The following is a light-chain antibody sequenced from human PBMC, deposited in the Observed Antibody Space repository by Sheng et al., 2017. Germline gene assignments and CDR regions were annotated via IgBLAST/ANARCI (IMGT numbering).Light chain of an antibody. J-gene: IGLJ3*02. Sequence: QSVLTQPPSASGTPGQGVTISCSGSSSNIGSNVVSWYQQLPGAAPKVLIYSHNQRPSGVPDRFSGSKSDSSASLAITGLQTEDEADYYCQSYDDNLNGFWVFGGGTKLTVL. CDR2: SHN. CDR1: SSNIGSNV. CDR3: QSYDDNLNGFWV. V-gene: IGLV1-44*01.